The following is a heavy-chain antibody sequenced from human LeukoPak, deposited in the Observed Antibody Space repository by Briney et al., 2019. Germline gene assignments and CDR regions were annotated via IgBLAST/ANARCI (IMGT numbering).Heavy chain of an antibody. V-gene: IGHV1-18*01. Sequence: ASVKVSCNTSGYTFTNFGLTWVRQAPGQGLEWLGWISGYSGNANYAQKFQDRVVMTTDRSTGTAYMELRSVRSDDTAVYYCARSGSHHCFDYWGQGTLVTVSS. CDR1: GYTFTNFG. D-gene: IGHD1-26*01. CDR2: ISGYSGNA. CDR3: ARSGSHHCFDY. J-gene: IGHJ4*02.